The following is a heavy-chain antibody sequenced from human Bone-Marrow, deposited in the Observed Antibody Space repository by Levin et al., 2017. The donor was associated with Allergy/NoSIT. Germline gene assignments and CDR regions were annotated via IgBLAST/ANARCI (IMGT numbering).Heavy chain of an antibody. Sequence: GESLKISCAASGFTFSSYWMSWVRQAPGKGLEWVANIKQDGSEKYYVDSVKGRFTISRDNAKNSLYLQMNSLRAEDTAVYYCARGSLVGATTLGFDYWGQGTLVTVSS. CDR3: ARGSLVGATTLGFDY. CDR1: GFTFSSYW. J-gene: IGHJ4*02. V-gene: IGHV3-7*01. CDR2: IKQDGSEK. D-gene: IGHD1-26*01.